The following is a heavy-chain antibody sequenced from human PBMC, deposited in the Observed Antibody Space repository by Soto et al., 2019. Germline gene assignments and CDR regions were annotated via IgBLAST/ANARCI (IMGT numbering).Heavy chain of an antibody. D-gene: IGHD6-6*01. J-gene: IGHJ4*02. CDR2: ITGRSGLT. V-gene: IGHV3-23*01. CDR3: AKGSASARPYYFDY. CDR1: GFSFTSYV. Sequence: GGSLRLSCAASGFSFTSYVMSWVRQAPGKGLEWVSAITGRSGLTWYADSVKGRFTISRDTSKNTLYLQMNSLRAEDTAVYYCAKGSASARPYYFDYWGQGTLVTVSS.